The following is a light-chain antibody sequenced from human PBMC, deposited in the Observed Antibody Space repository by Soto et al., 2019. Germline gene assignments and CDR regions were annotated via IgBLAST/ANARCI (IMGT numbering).Light chain of an antibody. CDR1: QSISSW. V-gene: IGKV1-5*03. CDR3: QEYNSYSWT. J-gene: IGKJ1*01. CDR2: KAS. Sequence: DIQMTQSPSTLSASVGDRVTITCRASQSISSWLAWYQQKPGKAPKLLIYKASSLESGVPSRFSGSGSGTEFTPTISSLQPDDVANYYCQEYNSYSWTFGQGTKVEIK.